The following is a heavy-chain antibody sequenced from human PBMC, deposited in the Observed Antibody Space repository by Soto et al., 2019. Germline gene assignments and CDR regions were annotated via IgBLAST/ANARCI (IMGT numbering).Heavy chain of an antibody. V-gene: IGHV4-39*01. CDR3: ATGRSDSGWYEEHF. CDR2: LSYLGTT. Sequence: QLHLQESGPGLVKPSETLSLTCTVSNDSIRSGTYYWAWIRQPPGRGLEWMGSLSYLGTTDYNPSLKSRVTISKAASKNQFSLNLTSVTAADTAVYYCATGRSDSGWYEEHFWGRVTLVTVSS. D-gene: IGHD6-19*01. CDR1: NDSIRSGTYY. J-gene: IGHJ4*02.